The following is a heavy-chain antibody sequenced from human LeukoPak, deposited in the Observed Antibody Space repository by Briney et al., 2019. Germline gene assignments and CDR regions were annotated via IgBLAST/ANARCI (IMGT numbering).Heavy chain of an antibody. D-gene: IGHD4-11*01. CDR3: AKRTVTRGGYYFDY. J-gene: IGHJ4*02. Sequence: ASVKASCKASGYTFTSYYMHWVRQAPGQGLEWMGMINPSGGSTSYAQKFQGRVTMTRDTSTSTVYMELSSLRSEDTAVYYCAKRTVTRGGYYFDYWGQGTLVTVSS. CDR1: GYTFTSYY. CDR2: INPSGGST. V-gene: IGHV1-46*01.